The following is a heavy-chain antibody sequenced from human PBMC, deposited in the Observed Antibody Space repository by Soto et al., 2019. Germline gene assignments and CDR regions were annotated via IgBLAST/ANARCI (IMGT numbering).Heavy chain of an antibody. CDR1: GYTFTSYY. CDR3: ARDRLVVIALGAFDY. D-gene: IGHD3-22*01. CDR2: INPSGGST. Sequence: ASVAVSCKASGYTFTSYYRRWVRPAPGQGLEWMGIINPSGGSTSYAQKFQGRVTMTRDTSTSTVYMELSSLRSEDTAVYYCARDRLVVIALGAFDYWGQGTLVTVSS. V-gene: IGHV1-46*01. J-gene: IGHJ4*02.